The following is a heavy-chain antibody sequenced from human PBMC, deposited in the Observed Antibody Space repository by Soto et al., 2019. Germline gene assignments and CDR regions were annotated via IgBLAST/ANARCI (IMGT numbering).Heavy chain of an antibody. Sequence: EGQLVESGGGLVQPGGSLRLSCQVSGFTFRSDWMTWVRRAPGKGLEWVANINLDGSEKYYVDAVKGRFTISRDNSKNVLHLDLRDLSADDTAVYYCARGAIGGNEVPGDWGQGTLVTVSS. V-gene: IGHV3-7*05. J-gene: IGHJ1*01. D-gene: IGHD1-1*01. CDR3: ARGAIGGNEVPGD. CDR1: GFTFRSDW. CDR2: INLDGSEK.